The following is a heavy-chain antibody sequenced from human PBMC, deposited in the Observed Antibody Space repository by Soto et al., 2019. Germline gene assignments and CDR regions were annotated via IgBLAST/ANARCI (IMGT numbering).Heavy chain of an antibody. CDR2: INRSGST. Sequence: QVQLQQWGAGLLKPSETLSLTCAVYGGSFSAYYWSWIRQHPGKGLEWIGEINRSGSTNYNPSLKSRVTISLDTSKNQCSRKLNSVTAADTAVYSCARDRGYFDLWGRGTLVTVSS. CDR1: GGSFSAYY. J-gene: IGHJ2*01. CDR3: ARDRGYFDL. V-gene: IGHV4-34*01.